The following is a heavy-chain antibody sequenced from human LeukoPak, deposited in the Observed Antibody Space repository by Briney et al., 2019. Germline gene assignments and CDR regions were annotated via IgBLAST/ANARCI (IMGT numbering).Heavy chain of an antibody. CDR2: INHSGST. Sequence: SETLSLTCAVYGGSFSGYYWSWTRQPPGKGLEWIGEINHSGSTNYNPSLKSRVTISVDTSKNQFSLKLSSVTAADTAVYYCARADMDVWGKGTTVTVSS. V-gene: IGHV4-34*01. CDR3: ARADMDV. J-gene: IGHJ6*03. CDR1: GGSFSGYY.